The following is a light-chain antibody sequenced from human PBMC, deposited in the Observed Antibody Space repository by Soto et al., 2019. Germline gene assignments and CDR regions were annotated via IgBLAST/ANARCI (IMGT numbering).Light chain of an antibody. V-gene: IGKV3-11*01. CDR2: DAS. J-gene: IGKJ1*01. CDR3: HQRSNWPLT. Sequence: EIVLTQSPATLSLSPGERATLSCRASQSVSSYLAWYQQKPGQAPRLLIYDASNRATGIPARFSGSGSGTDFTLTISSLEPEDFAVYYCHQRSNWPLTFGQGNKVEIK. CDR1: QSVSSY.